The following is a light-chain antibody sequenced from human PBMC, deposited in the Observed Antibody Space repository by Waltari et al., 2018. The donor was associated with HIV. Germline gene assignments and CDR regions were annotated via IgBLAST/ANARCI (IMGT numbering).Light chain of an antibody. Sequence: QSVLTQSPSASGAPGQRVTISCSGSGSNIGTRPVNWYQQLAGSAPKLLIYRSDLRPSGVPDRFSGSKSATSASLAISGLQSEDEATYYCASWDDSLNGVIFGGGTELTVL. CDR3: ASWDDSLNGVI. CDR1: GSNIGTRP. V-gene: IGLV1-44*01. J-gene: IGLJ2*01. CDR2: RSD.